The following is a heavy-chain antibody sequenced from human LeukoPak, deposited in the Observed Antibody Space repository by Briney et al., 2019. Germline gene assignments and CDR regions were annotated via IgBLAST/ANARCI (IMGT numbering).Heavy chain of an antibody. Sequence: SETLSLTCAVSGGSISSYYWSWIRQPAGKGLEWIGYIYYSGSTNYNPSLKSRVTISVDTSKNQFSLKLRSVTAADTAVYYCATEGDSSGYFDYWGQGTLVTVSS. CDR3: ATEGDSSGYFDY. J-gene: IGHJ4*02. CDR2: IYYSGST. CDR1: GGSISSYY. V-gene: IGHV4-59*12. D-gene: IGHD3-22*01.